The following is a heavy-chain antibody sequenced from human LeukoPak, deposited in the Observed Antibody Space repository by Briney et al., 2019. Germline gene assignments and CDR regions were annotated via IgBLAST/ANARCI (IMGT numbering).Heavy chain of an antibody. V-gene: IGHV4-31*03. D-gene: IGHD2-2*01. J-gene: IGHJ5*02. Sequence: SQTLSLTCTVSGGSISSSGYYWSWIRQHPGKGLEWIGYIYYSGSTYYNPSLKSRVTISVDTSKNQFSLKRSSVTAADTAVYYCARALVPAARGNWFDPWGQGTLVTVSS. CDR3: ARALVPAARGNWFDP. CDR2: IYYSGST. CDR1: GGSISSSGYY.